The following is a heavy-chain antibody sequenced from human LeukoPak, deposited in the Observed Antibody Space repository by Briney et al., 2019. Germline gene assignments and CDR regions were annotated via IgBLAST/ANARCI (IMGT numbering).Heavy chain of an antibody. J-gene: IGHJ1*01. D-gene: IGHD3-22*01. V-gene: IGHV1-69*05. CDR3: ARVVYDSSGYYYVPEYFQH. Sequence: SVKVSCKASGGTFSSYAISWVRQAPGQGLEWMGRIIPIFGTANYAQKFQGRVTITTDESTSTAYMELSSLRSEDTAVYYCARVVYDSSGYYYVPEYFQHWGQGTLVTVSS. CDR1: GGTFSSYA. CDR2: IIPIFGTA.